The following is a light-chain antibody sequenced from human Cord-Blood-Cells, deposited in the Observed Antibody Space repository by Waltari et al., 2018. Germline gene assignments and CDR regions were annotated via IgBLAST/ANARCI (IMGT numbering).Light chain of an antibody. V-gene: IGLV2-23*02. Sequence: QSALTQPASVSGSPGQSITISCTGTSSDVGSYNLVSWYQQHPGKAPKPMIYEVSKRPSGVSNRFSGSKSGNTASLTISGLQAEDEADYYCCSYAGSLWVFGGGTKLTVL. J-gene: IGLJ3*02. CDR3: CSYAGSLWV. CDR1: SSDVGSYNL. CDR2: EVS.